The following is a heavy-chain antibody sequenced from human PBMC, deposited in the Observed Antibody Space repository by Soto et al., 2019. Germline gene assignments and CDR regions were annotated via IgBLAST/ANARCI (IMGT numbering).Heavy chain of an antibody. Sequence: PGESLKIFCKGSGYSFTSYWISWVRQMPGKGLEWMGRIDPSDSYTNYSPSFQGHVTISADKSISTAYLQWSSLKASDTAMYYCASSFFGGVIVTDYYGMDVWGQGTTVTVSS. CDR1: GYSFTSYW. D-gene: IGHD3-16*02. J-gene: IGHJ6*02. CDR2: IDPSDSYT. CDR3: ASSFFGGVIVTDYYGMDV. V-gene: IGHV5-10-1*01.